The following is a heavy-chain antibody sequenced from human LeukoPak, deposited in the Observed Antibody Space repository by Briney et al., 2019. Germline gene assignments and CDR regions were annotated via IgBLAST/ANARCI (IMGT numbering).Heavy chain of an antibody. CDR3: ARVGYSSRWYNRFKYYFDY. V-gene: IGHV4-4*02. J-gene: IGHJ4*02. Sequence: PSGTLSLTCAVSGGSLSSSNWWSWVRQPPGKGLEWIGEIYHSGSTNYNPSLKSRVTISVDKSKNQFSLKLSSVTAADTAVYYCARVGYSSRWYNRFKYYFDYWGQGTLVTVSS. CDR2: IYHSGST. CDR1: GGSLSSSNW. D-gene: IGHD6-13*01.